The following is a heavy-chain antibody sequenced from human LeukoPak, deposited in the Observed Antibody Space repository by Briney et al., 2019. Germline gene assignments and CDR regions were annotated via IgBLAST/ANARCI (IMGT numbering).Heavy chain of an antibody. CDR2: SHDSAET. Sequence: NPSETLSLTCTVSGGSIRSYYWSWIRQPPGKGLEWIAYSHDSAETNYNPSLKSRVTMSVDTSKNQFSLKLSSVIASDTAVYYCARHTFYDSRTYPPDNWGPGTLVTVSS. V-gene: IGHV4-59*08. D-gene: IGHD2/OR15-2a*01. CDR1: GGSIRSYY. J-gene: IGHJ4*02. CDR3: ARHTFYDSRTYPPDN.